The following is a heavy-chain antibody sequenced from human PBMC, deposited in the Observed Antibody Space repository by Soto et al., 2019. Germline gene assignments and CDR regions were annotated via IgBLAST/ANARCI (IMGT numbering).Heavy chain of an antibody. CDR2: IDPSDSQT. D-gene: IGHD3-22*01. Sequence: GESLEISCKSSGYSFADYWITWVRQKPGKGLEWMGRIDPSDSQTYYSPSFRGHVTISVTKSITTVFLQWSSLRASDTAMYYCARQIYDSDTGPNFQYYFDSWGQGTPVTVSS. V-gene: IGHV5-10-1*01. CDR1: GYSFADYW. J-gene: IGHJ4*02. CDR3: ARQIYDSDTGPNFQYYFDS.